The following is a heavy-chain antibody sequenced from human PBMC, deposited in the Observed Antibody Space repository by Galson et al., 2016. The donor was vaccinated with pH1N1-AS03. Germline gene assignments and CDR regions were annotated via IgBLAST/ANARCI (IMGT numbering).Heavy chain of an antibody. CDR1: GYSISSGYY. D-gene: IGHD1-26*01. J-gene: IGHJ1*01. CDR2: IYPSGTI. V-gene: IGHV4-38-2*01. Sequence: SETLSLTCAVSGYSISSGYYWGWIRQPPGKGLEWIGSIYPSGTIYYNPSLKSRVTISVHTSKNHFSLKLTSVTAADTAVFYCARGFILSGSFSGYFQHWGQGTLVTVSS. CDR3: ARGFILSGSFSGYFQH.